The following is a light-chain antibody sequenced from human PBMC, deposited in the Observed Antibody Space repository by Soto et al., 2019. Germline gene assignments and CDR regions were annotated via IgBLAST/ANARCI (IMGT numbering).Light chain of an antibody. J-gene: IGKJ5*01. V-gene: IGKV1-39*01. Sequence: DIQMTQSPSSLSASVGDRVTITCRASQSINTYLNWYQQRPGKAPNLLIYAASSLQSGVPSRFSGSGSGTDFTLTISSMPTADSANYYCQQSHGTLITFGQGTRLEIK. CDR1: QSINTY. CDR2: AAS. CDR3: QQSHGTLIT.